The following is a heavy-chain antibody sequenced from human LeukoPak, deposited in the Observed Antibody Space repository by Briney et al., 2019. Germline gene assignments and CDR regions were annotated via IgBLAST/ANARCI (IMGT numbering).Heavy chain of an antibody. J-gene: IGHJ4*02. CDR2: IYYSGST. V-gene: IGHV4-39*07. CDR1: GGSISSSSYY. Sequence: PSETLSLTCTVSGGSISSSSYYWGWIRQPPGKGLEWIGSIYYSGSTYYNPSLKSRVTISVDTSKNQFSLKLSSVTAADTAVYYCARLMGIQLPYYFDYWGQGTLVTVSS. CDR3: ARLMGIQLPYYFDY. D-gene: IGHD5-18*01.